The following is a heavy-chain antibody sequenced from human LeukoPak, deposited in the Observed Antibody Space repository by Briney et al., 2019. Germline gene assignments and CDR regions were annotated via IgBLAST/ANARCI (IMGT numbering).Heavy chain of an antibody. J-gene: IGHJ4*02. CDR3: AAMTSVTTGDY. Sequence: RGSLRLSCAASGFPFSSYGMHWVRQAPGKGLEWVAFIPYDGSDKFYADSVKGRFTISRDNSKNTLYLQMNSLRAEDTAVYYCAAMTSVTTGDYWGQGTLVTVSS. CDR2: IPYDGSDK. D-gene: IGHD4-11*01. CDR1: GFPFSSYG. V-gene: IGHV3-30*02.